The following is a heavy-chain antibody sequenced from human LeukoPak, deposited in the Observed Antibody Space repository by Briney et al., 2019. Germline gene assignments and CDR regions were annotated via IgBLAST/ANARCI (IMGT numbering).Heavy chain of an antibody. Sequence: SVKVSCKASGGTLSSYPISWVRQAPGQGLEWMGRVIPIVGITNYGQKFQGRVTLTADISTNTAYMELSGLTFDDTAIDYCARSVASPDAGRGNWFDPWGQGTLVTVSS. CDR2: VIPIVGIT. CDR3: ARSVASPDAGRGNWFDP. V-gene: IGHV1-69*02. D-gene: IGHD3-10*01. CDR1: GGTLSSYP. J-gene: IGHJ5*02.